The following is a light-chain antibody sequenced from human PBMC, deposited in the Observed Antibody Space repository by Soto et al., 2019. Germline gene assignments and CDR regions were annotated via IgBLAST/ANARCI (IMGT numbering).Light chain of an antibody. V-gene: IGKV3-20*01. J-gene: IGKJ5*01. CDR2: AAS. CDR3: QQYDNLPIT. CDR1: QSASSNY. Sequence: EIVLTQSPGPLCFSPGERATLSFRASQSASSNYLAWYQQKPGQAPRLLIYAASTRATGIPDRFSGSGSGTDFTLTISRLEPEDFAVYYCQQYDNLPITFGQGTRLEIK.